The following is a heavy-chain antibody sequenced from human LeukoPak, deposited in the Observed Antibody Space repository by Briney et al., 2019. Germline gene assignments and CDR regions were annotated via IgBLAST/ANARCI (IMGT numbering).Heavy chain of an antibody. D-gene: IGHD6-13*01. Sequence: GGSLRLSCAASGFTFSMYWMSWVRQAPGKGLEWLANIKQDGSEKYYGDSVKGRFTISRDNAKNSLDLQMNSLRVEDTAVYYCAKTPYSSSWYYFQHWGQGTLVTVSS. CDR1: GFTFSMYW. V-gene: IGHV3-7*01. CDR2: IKQDGSEK. CDR3: AKTPYSSSWYYFQH. J-gene: IGHJ1*01.